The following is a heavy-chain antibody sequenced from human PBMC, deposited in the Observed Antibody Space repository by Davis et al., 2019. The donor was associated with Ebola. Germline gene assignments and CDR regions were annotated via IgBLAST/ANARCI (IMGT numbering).Heavy chain of an antibody. CDR2: IYYSGTT. J-gene: IGHJ3*02. CDR3: AREAGGGAFDI. CDR1: GGSISSGGYY. D-gene: IGHD3-16*01. V-gene: IGHV4-31*03. Sequence: MPSETLSLTCSVAGGSISSGGYYWNWIRQHPGEGLEWIGIIYYSGTTHYNPSLKSRVIISQDTSKNQFSLKLSSVTAADTAVYYCAREAGGGAFDIWGQGTMITVSS.